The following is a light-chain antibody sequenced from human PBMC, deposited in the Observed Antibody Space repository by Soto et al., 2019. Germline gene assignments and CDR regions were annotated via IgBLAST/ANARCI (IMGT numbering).Light chain of an antibody. V-gene: IGKV1-39*01. J-gene: IGKJ2*01. Sequence: DIQMTQSPSSLSASVGDRVTITCRASQSISSYLNWYQQKPGKAPKLLIYAASSLQSGVPSRFSGSGSGTDFNLTISSLQPEDFATYYCQQGYSTLPYTFGQGTKLEIK. CDR3: QQGYSTLPYT. CDR1: QSISSY. CDR2: AAS.